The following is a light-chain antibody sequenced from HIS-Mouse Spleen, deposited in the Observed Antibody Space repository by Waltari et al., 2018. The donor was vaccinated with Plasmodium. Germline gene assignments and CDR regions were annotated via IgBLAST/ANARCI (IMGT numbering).Light chain of an antibody. J-gene: IGLJ3*02. V-gene: IGLV1-44*01. CDR2: SNN. CDR3: AAWDDSLNGWV. Sequence: QSVLTQPPSASGTPGQRVTISCSGSSSNIGSNTVNWYQQLPGTAPNLPTYSNNRRPAGVPVRFSGSKSGTSASLAISGFQSEDEADYYCAAWDDSLNGWVCGGGTKLTVL. CDR1: SSNIGSNT.